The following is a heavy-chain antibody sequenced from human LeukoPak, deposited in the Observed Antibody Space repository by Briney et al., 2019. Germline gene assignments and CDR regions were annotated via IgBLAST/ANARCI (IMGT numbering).Heavy chain of an antibody. J-gene: IGHJ4*02. CDR1: GFTFSSYA. V-gene: IGHV3-23*01. CDR2: ISGRGGST. CDR3: AKDPEGGAEKFDY. D-gene: IGHD1-26*01. Sequence: PGGSLRLSCAASGFTFSSYAMSWVRQAPGKGLEWVSAISGRGGSTYYADSVKGRFPISRDNSKNTLYLQMNSLRAEETAVYYCAKDPEGGAEKFDYWGQGTLVTVSS.